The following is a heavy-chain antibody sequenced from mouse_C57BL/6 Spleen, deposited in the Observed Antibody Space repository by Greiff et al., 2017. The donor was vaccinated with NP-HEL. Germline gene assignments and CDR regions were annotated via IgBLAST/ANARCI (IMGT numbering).Heavy chain of an antibody. J-gene: IGHJ3*01. Sequence: EVHLVESGGGLVKPGGSLKLSCAASGFTFSSYAMSWVRQTPEKRLEWVATISDGGSYTYYPDNVKGRFTISRDNAKNNLYLQMSHLKSEDTAMYYCARDYYCSSSNWYAYWGQGTLVTVSA. CDR2: ISDGGSYT. CDR1: GFTFSSYA. D-gene: IGHD1-1*01. CDR3: ARDYYCSSSNWYAY. V-gene: IGHV5-4*01.